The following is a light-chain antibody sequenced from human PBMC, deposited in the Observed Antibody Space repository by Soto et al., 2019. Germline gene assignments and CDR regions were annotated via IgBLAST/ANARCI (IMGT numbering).Light chain of an antibody. V-gene: IGKV1-5*03. CDR1: QNINSW. Sequence: IQMTKSPSTLSASKEDRVPITCRASQNINSWLAWYQQKPGKAPKLLIYKASSLESGVPSRFSGIGSGTELTITISSLQPDDVETYYGQQYNSYPWTFGQGTKGDIK. CDR3: QQYNSYPWT. J-gene: IGKJ1*01. CDR2: KAS.